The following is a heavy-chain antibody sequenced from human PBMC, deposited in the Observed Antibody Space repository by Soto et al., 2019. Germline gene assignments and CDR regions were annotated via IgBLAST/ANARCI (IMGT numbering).Heavy chain of an antibody. V-gene: IGHV3-48*02. CDR1: GFTFSSYS. J-gene: IGHJ6*02. CDR2: ISSSSTI. Sequence: GGSLRLSCAASGFTFSSYSMNWVRQAPGKGLEWVSYISSSSTIYYADSVKGRFTISRDNAKNSLCLQMNSLRDEDTAVYYCARDDPDYYYYGMDVWGQGTTVTVSS. CDR3: ARDDPDYYYYGMDV.